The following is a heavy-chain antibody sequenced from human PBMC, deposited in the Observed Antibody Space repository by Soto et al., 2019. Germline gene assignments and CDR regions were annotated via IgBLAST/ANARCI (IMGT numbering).Heavy chain of an antibody. V-gene: IGHV3-33*01. CDR3: ARVGGTYYDFWSGRSDYYYGMDV. CDR2: IWYDGSNK. Sequence: GGSLRLSCAASGFTFSSYGMHWVRQAPGKGLEWVAVIWYDGSNKYYADSVKGRFTISRDNSKNTLYLQMNSLRAEDTAVYYCARVGGTYYDFWSGRSDYYYGMDVWGQGTTVTVYS. CDR1: GFTFSSYG. J-gene: IGHJ6*02. D-gene: IGHD3-3*01.